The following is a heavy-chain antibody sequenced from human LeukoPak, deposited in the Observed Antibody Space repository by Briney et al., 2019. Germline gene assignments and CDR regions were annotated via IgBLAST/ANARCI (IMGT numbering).Heavy chain of an antibody. Sequence: TGKSPRLSCAASGFSFSNYGMHWVRQAPGKGLEWVAVIWYDGSSEYYVDSVKGRFTISRDNSKNTLYLQMNSLRAEDTAVYYCAKGIKNFYYYMDVWGKGTTVTVTS. CDR3: AKGIKNFYYYMDV. CDR1: GFSFSNYG. J-gene: IGHJ6*03. CDR2: IWYDGSSE. V-gene: IGHV3-33*06.